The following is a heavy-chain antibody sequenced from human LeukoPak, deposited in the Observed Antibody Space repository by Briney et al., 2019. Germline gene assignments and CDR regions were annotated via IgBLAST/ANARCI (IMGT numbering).Heavy chain of an antibody. D-gene: IGHD6-13*01. CDR2: INSDGSSR. V-gene: IGHV3-74*01. J-gene: IGHJ4*02. CDR1: GFTFSNYW. Sequence: GGSLRLSCAASGFTFSNYWMHWIRQAPGKGLVWVSRINSDGSSRNYADSVKGRFTISRDNAKNTLYLQMNSLRAEDTAVYYCASASSHRIAAGGDYWGQGTLVTVSS. CDR3: ASASSHRIAAGGDY.